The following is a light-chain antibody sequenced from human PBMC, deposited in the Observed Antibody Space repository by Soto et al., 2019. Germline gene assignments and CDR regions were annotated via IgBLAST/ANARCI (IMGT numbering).Light chain of an antibody. CDR3: HQYGIWP. CDR2: GAS. Sequence: TKYPGTLSLSPGDRATLSCRARQSVSSIYLAWYQQKPGHAPRLLIYGASSRATGIPDRFSGSGSGTEFSLTIIRLEHDDFAVCSCHQYGIWPFGGG. V-gene: IGKV3-20*01. CDR1: QSVSSIY. J-gene: IGKJ4*01.